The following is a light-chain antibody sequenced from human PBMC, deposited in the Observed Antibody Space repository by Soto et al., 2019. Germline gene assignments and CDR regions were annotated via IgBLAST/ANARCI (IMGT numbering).Light chain of an antibody. Sequence: EIVLTQSPATLSLSPGERATLSCRASQSVSSYLAWYQQKPGQAPRLLIYDASNRATGIPARFSGSGSGTDFTLTISSLEPEDFAVYHCHQRSNWPPGFLFTFGPGTKVDIK. V-gene: IGKV3-11*01. J-gene: IGKJ3*01. CDR1: QSVSSY. CDR3: HQRSNWPPGFLFT. CDR2: DAS.